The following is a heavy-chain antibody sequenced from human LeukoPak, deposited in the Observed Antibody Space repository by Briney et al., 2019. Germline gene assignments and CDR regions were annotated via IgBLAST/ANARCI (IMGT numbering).Heavy chain of an antibody. D-gene: IGHD6-25*01. CDR2: ISSSGSTI. Sequence: PGGSLRLSCAASGFTVSSNYMSWVRQAPGKGLEWVSYISSSGSTIYYADSVKGRFTISRDNAKNSLYLQMNSLRAEDTAVYYCARDLYNSASKWGQGTLVTVSS. J-gene: IGHJ4*02. CDR1: GFTVSSNY. CDR3: ARDLYNSASK. V-gene: IGHV3-11*01.